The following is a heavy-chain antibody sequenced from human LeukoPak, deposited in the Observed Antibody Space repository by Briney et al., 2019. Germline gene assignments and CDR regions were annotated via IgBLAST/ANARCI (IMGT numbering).Heavy chain of an antibody. J-gene: IGHJ4*02. CDR1: GFTFSSYA. Sequence: GGSLRLSCAASGFTFSSYAMSWVRQAPGKGLEWVSAISGSGGSTYYADSVKGRFTISRDNSKNTLYLQMNSLRAEDTAIYYCARDLRVISFDNWGQGTLVSVSS. CDR2: ISGSGGST. D-gene: IGHD2-21*01. V-gene: IGHV3-23*01. CDR3: ARDLRVISFDN.